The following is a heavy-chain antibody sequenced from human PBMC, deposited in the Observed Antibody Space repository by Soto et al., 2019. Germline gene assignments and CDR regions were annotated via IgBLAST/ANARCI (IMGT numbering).Heavy chain of an antibody. CDR3: ARGNRDYYYYMDV. CDR1: SGSISTSNW. V-gene: IGHV4-4*02. D-gene: IGHD3-10*01. Sequence: QVQLQESDPGLVKPSGTLSLTCAVSSGSISTSNWWSWVRQPPGKGLEWIGEIYRSGSTNYNPSLKSRVTISVDKSKNQFSLKLSSVTAADTAVYYCARGNRDYYYYMDVWGKGTTVTVSS. CDR2: IYRSGST. J-gene: IGHJ6*03.